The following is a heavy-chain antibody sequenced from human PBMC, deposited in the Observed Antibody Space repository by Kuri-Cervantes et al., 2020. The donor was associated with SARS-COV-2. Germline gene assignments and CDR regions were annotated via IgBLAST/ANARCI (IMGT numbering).Heavy chain of an antibody. V-gene: IGHV3-30-3*01. CDR3: ARDHRIAVAALDY. CDR2: ISYDGSNK. D-gene: IGHD6-19*01. CDR1: GFTFSSYA. Sequence: GGSLRLSCAASGFTFSSYAMHWVRQAPGKGLEWVAVISYDGSNKYYADSVKGRSTISRDNSKNTLYLQMNSLRAEDTAVYYCARDHRIAVAALDYWGQGTLVTVSS. J-gene: IGHJ4*02.